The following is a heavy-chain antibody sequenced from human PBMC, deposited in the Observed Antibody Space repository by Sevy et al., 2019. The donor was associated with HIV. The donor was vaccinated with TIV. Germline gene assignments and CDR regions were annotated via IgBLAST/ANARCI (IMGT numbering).Heavy chain of an antibody. CDR2: IYPGDSDI. V-gene: IGHV5-51*01. D-gene: IGHD3-22*01. Sequence: GESLKISCQGSGYRFTSYWIGWVRQMPGKGLEWMGIIYPGDSDIRHSPSFQGQVTISADKSINTAYLQWSSLKASDTDMYFCARRGYDSSGYPQYYFDYWGQGTLVTVSS. CDR1: GYRFTSYW. CDR3: ARRGYDSSGYPQYYFDY. J-gene: IGHJ4*02.